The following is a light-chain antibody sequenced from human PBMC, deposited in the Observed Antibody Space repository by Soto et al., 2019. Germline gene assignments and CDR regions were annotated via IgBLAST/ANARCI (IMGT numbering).Light chain of an antibody. CDR2: DAS. Sequence: DIHPAYSSWTLSSSFVDRVTITCLASESISHFFAWYQRTREKVRKLLIYDASKSGSGVPSRFSGSGSGTDFTLTISVLQADDLTTYYCQQGTSYSRAFGQGTKVDIK. CDR1: ESISHF. V-gene: IGKV1-5*01. J-gene: IGKJ1*01. CDR3: QQGTSYSRA.